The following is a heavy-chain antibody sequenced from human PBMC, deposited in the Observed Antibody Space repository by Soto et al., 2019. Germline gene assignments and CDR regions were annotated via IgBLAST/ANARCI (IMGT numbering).Heavy chain of an antibody. CDR1: GFTFSSYA. V-gene: IGHV3-23*01. J-gene: IGHJ6*02. CDR3: AKDKFSRIFGVVIGAYGMDV. CDR2: ISGSGGST. Sequence: GGSLRLSCAASGFTFSSYAMSWVRQAPGKGLEWVSAISGSGGSTYYADSVKGRFTISRDNSKNTLYLQMNSLRAEDTAVYYCAKDKFSRIFGVVIGAYGMDVWGQGTTVTVSS. D-gene: IGHD3-3*02.